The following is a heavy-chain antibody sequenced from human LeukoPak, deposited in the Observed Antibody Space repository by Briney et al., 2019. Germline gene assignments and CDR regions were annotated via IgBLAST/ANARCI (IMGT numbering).Heavy chain of an antibody. Sequence: SQILSLTCTVSGGSISSGSYYWSWLRQPAGKGLEWIGRIYTSGSTNYNPSLKSRVTISVDTSKNQFSLKLSSVTAADTAVYYCARGQSSGWYYYYYMDVWGKGTTVTVSS. CDR1: GGSISSGSYY. J-gene: IGHJ6*03. CDR2: IYTSGST. D-gene: IGHD6-19*01. CDR3: ARGQSSGWYYYYYMDV. V-gene: IGHV4-61*02.